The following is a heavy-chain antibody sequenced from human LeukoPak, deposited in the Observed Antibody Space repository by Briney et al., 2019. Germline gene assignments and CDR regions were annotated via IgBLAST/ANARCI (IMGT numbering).Heavy chain of an antibody. J-gene: IGHJ4*02. CDR2: IYDSGST. CDR3: AQSGGYGLIDY. V-gene: IGHV4-59*04. Sequence: SETLSLTCTVSGGYISSYYWGWIRQPPGKGLEWIGNIYDSGSTYYNASLQSRVTISIDTSKNQFSLRLSSVTAADTAMYYCAQSGGYGLIDYWGQGTLVTVSS. D-gene: IGHD1-26*01. CDR1: GGYISSYY.